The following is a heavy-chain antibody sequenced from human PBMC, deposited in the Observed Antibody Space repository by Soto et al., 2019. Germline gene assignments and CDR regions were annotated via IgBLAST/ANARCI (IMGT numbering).Heavy chain of an antibody. CDR3: ARAVTVTRPIDY. CDR1: GGSISSGGYY. V-gene: IGHV4-31*03. Sequence: QVQLQESGPGLVKPSQTLSLTCTVSGGSISSGGYYWSWIRQHPGKGLEWIGYIYYSGSTYYNPSLESRVTISVDTSKNQFSLKLSSVTAADTAVYYCARAVTVTRPIDYWGQGTLVTVSS. CDR2: IYYSGST. J-gene: IGHJ4*02. D-gene: IGHD4-17*01.